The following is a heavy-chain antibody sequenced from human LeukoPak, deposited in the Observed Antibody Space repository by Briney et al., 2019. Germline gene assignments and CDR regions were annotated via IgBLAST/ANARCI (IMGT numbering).Heavy chain of an antibody. CDR1: GFTFSSYG. J-gene: IGHJ2*01. CDR2: IWYDGSNK. V-gene: IGHV3-33*03. D-gene: IGHD2-15*01. CDR3: ARADSRYLGYCSGGSCPSYWYFDL. Sequence: GGSLRLPCAASGFTFSSYGMHWVRQAPGKGLEWVAVIWYDGSNKYYADSVKGRFTISRDNAKNSLYLQMNSLRAEDTAVYYCARADSRYLGYCSGGSCPSYWYFDLWGRGTLVTVSS.